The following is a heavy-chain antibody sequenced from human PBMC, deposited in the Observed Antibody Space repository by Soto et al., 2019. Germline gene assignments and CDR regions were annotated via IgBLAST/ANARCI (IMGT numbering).Heavy chain of an antibody. CDR2: IWYDGSNK. D-gene: IGHD1-26*01. CDR1: GFTFSSYG. Sequence: QVQLVESGGGVVQPGRSLRLSCAASGFTFSSYGMHWVRQAPGKGLEWVAVIWYDGSNKYYADSVKGRFTISRDNSKNTLYLQMNSLRAEDTAVYYCARDEDSGSYYFDYWGQGTLVTVSS. CDR3: ARDEDSGSYYFDY. V-gene: IGHV3-33*01. J-gene: IGHJ4*02.